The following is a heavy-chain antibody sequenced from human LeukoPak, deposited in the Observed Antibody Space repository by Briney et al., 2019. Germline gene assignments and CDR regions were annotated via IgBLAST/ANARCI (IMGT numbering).Heavy chain of an antibody. J-gene: IGHJ3*02. CDR1: RYTFTSYD. Sequence: GASVKIFCKASRYTFTSYDINWVRHATGQELEKMGRMNPNRGTTGYAQKFQARVSMPRNSSISTAYMELSSLRSQDTDVHSCTRGLVVLSATSWAFDIWGHGTMVNVSS. CDR2: MNPNRGTT. D-gene: IGHD2-15*01. V-gene: IGHV1-8*01. CDR3: TRGLVVLSATSWAFDI.